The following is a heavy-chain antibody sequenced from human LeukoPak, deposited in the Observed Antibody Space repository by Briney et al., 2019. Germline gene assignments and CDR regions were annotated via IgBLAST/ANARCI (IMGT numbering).Heavy chain of an antibody. D-gene: IGHD1-26*01. CDR2: ISDYGRTT. CDR3: AKGGKWDVTPFDY. J-gene: IGHJ4*02. V-gene: IGHV3-23*01. CDR1: GFTGSNNY. Sequence: GGSLRLSCAASGFTGSNNYVSWVRQAPGRGLEWVSGISDYGRTTYYADSVKGRFTVSRDNSRNTAYLQMNGLRAEDTAVYYCAKGGKWDVTPFDYWGQGTLVTVPS.